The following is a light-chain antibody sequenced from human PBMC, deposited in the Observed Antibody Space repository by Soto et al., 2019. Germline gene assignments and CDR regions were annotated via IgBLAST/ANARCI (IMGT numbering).Light chain of an antibody. V-gene: IGLV2-14*01. Sequence: QSALTQPASVSGSPGQSITISCTGTSSDVGAYNYVSWYQQHPGKAPKLMIYEVNYRPSGVSNRFSGSKSGITASLTISGLQAEDEADYYCSSYASTRTAVFGTGTKLTVL. CDR1: SSDVGAYNY. J-gene: IGLJ1*01. CDR3: SSYASTRTAV. CDR2: EVN.